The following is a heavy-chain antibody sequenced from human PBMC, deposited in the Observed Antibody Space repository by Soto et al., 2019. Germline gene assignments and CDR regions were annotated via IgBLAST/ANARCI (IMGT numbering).Heavy chain of an antibody. J-gene: IGHJ4*02. CDR3: ARSYGANDY. D-gene: IGHD2-8*01. Sequence: ASVKVSCKASGYTFTSYYMHWVRQAPGQGLEWMGINNPSGGSTSYAQKFQGRGTMARDTSTSTVYMELSSLRSEDTAVYYCARSYGANDYWGQGTLVTVSS. V-gene: IGHV1-46*01. CDR2: NNPSGGST. CDR1: GYTFTSYY.